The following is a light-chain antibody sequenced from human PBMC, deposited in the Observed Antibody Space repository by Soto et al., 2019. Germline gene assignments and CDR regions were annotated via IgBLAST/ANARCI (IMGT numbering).Light chain of an antibody. J-gene: IGKJ1*01. Sequence: EIVMTQSPATLSVSPGDRATISCRASQSVSSNLAWYQQIPGQAPRLLIYGASTRATGIPARFSGSGSGTEVTLTISSLQTEDSAVYYCQQYNNWPWTFGQGTKVEIK. CDR1: QSVSSN. CDR2: GAS. V-gene: IGKV3-15*01. CDR3: QQYNNWPWT.